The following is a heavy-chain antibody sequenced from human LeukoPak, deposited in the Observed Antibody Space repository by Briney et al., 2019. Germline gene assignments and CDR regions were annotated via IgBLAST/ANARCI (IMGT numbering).Heavy chain of an antibody. CDR1: GFTFSSYG. CDR3: AREGGYSGSYYYYGMDV. V-gene: IGHV3-33*01. D-gene: IGHD5-12*01. J-gene: IGHJ6*02. CDR2: IWYDGSNK. Sequence: PGGSLRLSCAASGFTFSSYGMHWVRQAPRKGLEWVAVIWYDGSNKYYADSVKGRFTISRDNSKNTLYLQMNSLRADDTAVYYCAREGGYSGSYYYYGMDVWGQGTTVTVSS.